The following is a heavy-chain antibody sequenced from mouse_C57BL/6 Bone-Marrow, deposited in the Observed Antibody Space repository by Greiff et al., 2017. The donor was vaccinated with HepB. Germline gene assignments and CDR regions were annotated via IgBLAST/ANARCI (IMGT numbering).Heavy chain of an antibody. CDR3: ARDPYYFDY. CDR1: GFTFSSYA. J-gene: IGHJ2*01. Sequence: EVQLVESGGGLVKPGGSLKLSCAASGFTFSSYAMSWVRQTPEKRLEWVATISDGGSYTYYPDNVKGRFTISRDNDKNNLYLQMSHLKSEDTAMYYCARDPYYFDYWGQGTTLTVSS. V-gene: IGHV5-4*01. CDR2: ISDGGSYT.